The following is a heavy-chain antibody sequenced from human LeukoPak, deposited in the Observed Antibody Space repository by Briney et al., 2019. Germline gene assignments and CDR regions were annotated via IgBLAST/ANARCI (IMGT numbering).Heavy chain of an antibody. Sequence: SETLSLTCTVSGGSISSYYWSWIRQPPGKGVEWIGYIYYSGSTNYNPSLKSRVTISVDTSKNQFSLKLSSVTAADTAVYYCARGPRYDSSGYLHYYYYMDVWGKGTTVTVSS. CDR2: IYYSGST. J-gene: IGHJ6*03. V-gene: IGHV4-59*01. D-gene: IGHD3-22*01. CDR1: GGSISSYY. CDR3: ARGPRYDSSGYLHYYYYMDV.